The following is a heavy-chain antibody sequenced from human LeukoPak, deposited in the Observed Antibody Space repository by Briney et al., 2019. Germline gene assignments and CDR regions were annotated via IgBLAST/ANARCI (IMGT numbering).Heavy chain of an antibody. D-gene: IGHD3-10*01. Sequence: GGSLRLSCAASGFTFSSYSMTWVRQAPGKGLEWVSSISSSSSSYIYYADSVKGRFTISRDNAKNSLYLQMNSLRAEDTAVYYCASTVPYGSGINDYWGQGTLVTVSS. V-gene: IGHV3-21*01. CDR2: ISSSSSSYI. J-gene: IGHJ4*02. CDR3: ASTVPYGSGINDY. CDR1: GFTFSSYS.